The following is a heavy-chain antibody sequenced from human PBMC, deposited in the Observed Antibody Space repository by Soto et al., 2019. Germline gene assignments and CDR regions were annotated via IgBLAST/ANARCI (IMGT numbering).Heavy chain of an antibody. CDR1: GGSISSSSYY. D-gene: IGHD4-17*01. CDR2: IYYSGST. J-gene: IGHJ5*02. V-gene: IGHV4-39*01. Sequence: SETLSLTCTVSGGSISSSSYYWGWIRQPPGKGLEWIGSIYYSGSTYYNPSLKSRVTISVDTSKNQFSLKLSSVTAADTAVYYCAPDYGDYVRGGWFDPWGQGTLVTVSS. CDR3: APDYGDYVRGGWFDP.